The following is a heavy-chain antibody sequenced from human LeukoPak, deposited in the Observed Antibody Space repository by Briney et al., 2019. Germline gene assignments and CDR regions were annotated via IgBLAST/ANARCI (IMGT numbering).Heavy chain of an antibody. CDR3: ARSKGARFRELLNY. J-gene: IGHJ4*02. CDR1: GYTFTSDD. Sequence: ASVKVSCKASGYTFTSDDINWVRQATGQGLEWMGWMNPNSGNTGYAHKFQGRVTMTRNTSISTAYMELSSLRSEDTAVYYCARSKGARFRELLNYWGQGTLVTVSS. V-gene: IGHV1-8*01. CDR2: MNPNSGNT. D-gene: IGHD3-10*01.